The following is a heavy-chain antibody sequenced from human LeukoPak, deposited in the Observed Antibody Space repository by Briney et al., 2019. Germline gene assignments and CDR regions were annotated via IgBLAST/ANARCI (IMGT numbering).Heavy chain of an antibody. CDR2: ISSSGSTI. J-gene: IGHJ6*03. Sequence: GGSLRLSCAASGFTFSIYEMNWVPQAPGKGLEGVSYISSSGSTIYYADSVKGRFTISRDNAKNSLYLQMNSLRAEDTAVYYCARDWSGYSYYYYMDVWGKGTTVTVSS. V-gene: IGHV3-48*03. CDR3: ARDWSGYSYYYYMDV. CDR1: GFTFSIYE. D-gene: IGHD5-18*01.